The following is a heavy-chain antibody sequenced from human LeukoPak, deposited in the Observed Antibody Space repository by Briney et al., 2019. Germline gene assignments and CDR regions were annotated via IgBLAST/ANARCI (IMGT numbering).Heavy chain of an antibody. J-gene: IGHJ4*02. CDR3: ARVGRYSFFDY. CDR2: IYYSGST. Sequence: KASETLSLTCTVSGGSISSYYWSWIRQPPGKGLEWIGYIYYSGSTNYNPSLKSRVTISVDTSKNQFSLKLSPVTAADTAVYYCARVGRYSFFDYWGQGTLVTVSS. CDR1: GGSISSYY. V-gene: IGHV4-59*01. D-gene: IGHD5-18*01.